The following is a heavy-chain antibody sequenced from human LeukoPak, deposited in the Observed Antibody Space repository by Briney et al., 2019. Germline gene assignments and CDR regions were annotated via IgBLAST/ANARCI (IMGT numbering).Heavy chain of an antibody. Sequence: SETLSPTCTVSGGSISSYYWSWIRQPPGKGLEWIGSIYYSGSTYYNPSLKSRVTISVDTSKNQFSLKLSSVTAADTAVYYCAKDFGNTAMGSFDYWGQGTLVTVSS. J-gene: IGHJ4*02. CDR1: GGSISSYY. CDR3: AKDFGNTAMGSFDY. CDR2: IYYSGST. D-gene: IGHD5-18*01. V-gene: IGHV4-59*05.